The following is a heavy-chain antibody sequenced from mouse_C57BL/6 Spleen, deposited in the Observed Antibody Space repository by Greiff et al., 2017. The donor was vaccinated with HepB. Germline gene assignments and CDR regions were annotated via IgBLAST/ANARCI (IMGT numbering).Heavy chain of an antibody. D-gene: IGHD3-1*01. CDR3: ARSGYMVY. CDR1: GYAFTNYL. CDR2: INPGSGGT. J-gene: IGHJ2*01. V-gene: IGHV1-54*01. Sequence: VQLQQSGAELVRPGTSVKVSCKASGYAFTNYLIEWVKQRPGQGLEWIGVINPGSGGTNYNEKFKGKATLTADKSSSTAYMQLSSLTSEDSAVYFCARSGYMVYWGQGTTLTVSS.